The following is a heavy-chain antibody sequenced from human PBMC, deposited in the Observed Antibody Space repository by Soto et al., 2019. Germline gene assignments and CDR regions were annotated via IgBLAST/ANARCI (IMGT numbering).Heavy chain of an antibody. CDR3: ARRYCSGGDCPGIGYDY. D-gene: IGHD2-15*01. J-gene: IGHJ4*02. V-gene: IGHV3-7*01. CDR1: GFTFSRCY. Sequence: GGSLRLSCEASGFTFSRCYMTWVRQPPGKGLEWLATIKQAGSATFAVDSVKGRFTVSRDNAKNSLHLQMNSLRAGDTAVYYCARRYCSGGDCPGIGYDYWGQGTLVTVSS. CDR2: IKQAGSAT.